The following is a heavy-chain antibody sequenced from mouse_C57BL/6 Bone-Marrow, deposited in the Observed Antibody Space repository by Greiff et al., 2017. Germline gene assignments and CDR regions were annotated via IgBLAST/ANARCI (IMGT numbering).Heavy chain of an antibody. CDR3: ARSYYGSHDY. J-gene: IGHJ2*01. D-gene: IGHD1-1*01. CDR2: IHPNSGST. V-gene: IGHV1-64*01. Sequence: QVQLKQPGAELVKPGASVKLSCKASGYTFTSYWMHWVKQRPGQGLEWIGMIHPNSGSTNYNEKFKGKATLTVDKSSSTAYMQLSSLTSEDSAVYYCARSYYGSHDYWGQGTTLTVSS. CDR1: GYTFTSYW.